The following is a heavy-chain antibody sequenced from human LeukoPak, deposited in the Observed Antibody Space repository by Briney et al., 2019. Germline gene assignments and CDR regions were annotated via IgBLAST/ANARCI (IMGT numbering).Heavy chain of an antibody. CDR2: IIPIFGTA. CDR1: GYTFTSYA. D-gene: IGHD4-23*01. CDR3: ARVAVTYYYYYYMDV. Sequence: GASVKVSCKASGYTFTSYAISWVRQAPGQGLEWMGGIIPIFGTANYAQKFQGRVTITADESTSTAYMELSSLRSEDTAVYYCARVAVTYYYYYYMDVWGKGTTVTISS. J-gene: IGHJ6*03. V-gene: IGHV1-69*13.